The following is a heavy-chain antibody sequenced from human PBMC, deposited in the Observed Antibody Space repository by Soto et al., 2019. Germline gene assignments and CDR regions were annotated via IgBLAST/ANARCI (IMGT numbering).Heavy chain of an antibody. Sequence: SETLSLTCTVAGGSISKYYRSWSRQPPGKGLEWIGYIYYSGSTNYNPSLKSRVTISVDTSKNQFSLKLSSVIAADTAVYYCARVRVTLFFDYCGQGTLVTVSP. D-gene: IGHD5-18*01. V-gene: IGHV4-59*01. J-gene: IGHJ4*02. CDR3: ARVRVTLFFDY. CDR2: IYYSGST. CDR1: GGSISKYY.